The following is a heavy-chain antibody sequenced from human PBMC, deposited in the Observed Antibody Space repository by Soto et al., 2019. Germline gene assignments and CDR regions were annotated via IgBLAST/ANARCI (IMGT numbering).Heavy chain of an antibody. V-gene: IGHV3-21*01. D-gene: IGHD1-26*01. CDR3: ARVWDLCYAFDI. J-gene: IGHJ3*02. Sequence: GGSLRLSCAASGFTFSSYSMNWVRQAPGKGLEWVSSISSSSSYIYYADSVKGRFTISRDNAKNSLYLQMHSLRAEDTSVYYWARVWDLCYAFDIWGQGTMVTVSS. CDR1: GFTFSSYS. CDR2: ISSSSSYI.